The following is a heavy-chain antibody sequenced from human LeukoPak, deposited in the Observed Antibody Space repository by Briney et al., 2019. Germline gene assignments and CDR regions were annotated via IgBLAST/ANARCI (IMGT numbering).Heavy chain of an antibody. CDR1: GFTFSSYW. V-gene: IGHV3-7*01. CDR2: IKQDGSEK. J-gene: IGHJ4*02. CDR3: ARELWPGDY. D-gene: IGHD3-16*01. Sequence: GGSPRLSCAASGFTFSSYWMGWVRQAPGKGLEWVANIKQDGSEKNYVDSVKGRFTISRDNAKNSLYLQMNSLRVEDTAAYYCARELWPGDYWGQGTLVTVSS.